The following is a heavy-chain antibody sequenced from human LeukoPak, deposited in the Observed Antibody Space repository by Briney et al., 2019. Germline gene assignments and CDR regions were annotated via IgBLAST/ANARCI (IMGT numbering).Heavy chain of an antibody. D-gene: IGHD1-26*01. CDR3: TRGSGSYLGDYYFDY. Sequence: LSLTCTVSGGSISSYYWSWIRQPPGKGLEWVGFIRSKAYGGTTEYAASVKGRFTISRDDSKSIAYLQMNSLKTEDTAVYYCTRGSGSYLGDYYFDYWGQGTLVTVSS. CDR1: GGSISSYY. J-gene: IGHJ4*02. V-gene: IGHV3-49*03. CDR2: IRSKAYGGTT.